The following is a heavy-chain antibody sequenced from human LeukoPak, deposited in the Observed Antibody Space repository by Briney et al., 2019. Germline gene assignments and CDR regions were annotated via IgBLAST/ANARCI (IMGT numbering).Heavy chain of an antibody. J-gene: IGHJ4*02. CDR3: ARERGWYNDY. V-gene: IGHV1-2*06. CDR2: INPNSGGT. D-gene: IGHD6-19*01. CDR1: GGTFSGYA. Sequence: GASVKVSCKASGGTFSGYAISWVRQAPGQGLEWMGRINPNSGGTNYAQKFQGRVTMTRDTSISTAYMELSRLRSDDTAVYYCARERGWYNDYWGQGTLVTVSS.